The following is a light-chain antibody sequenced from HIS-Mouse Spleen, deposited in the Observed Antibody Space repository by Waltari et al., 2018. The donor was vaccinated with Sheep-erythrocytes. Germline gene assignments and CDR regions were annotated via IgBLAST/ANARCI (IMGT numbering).Light chain of an antibody. CDR1: QGISSY. Sequence: DIQLTQSPSFLSASVGDRVTITCRASQGISSYLAWYQQKPGKAPKLLIYAASTLQSGVPSRFCGSGSGTEFTLTISSLQPEDFATYYCQQLNSYPFTFGPRDQSGYQT. J-gene: IGKJ3*01. CDR3: QQLNSYPFT. V-gene: IGKV1-9*01. CDR2: AAS.